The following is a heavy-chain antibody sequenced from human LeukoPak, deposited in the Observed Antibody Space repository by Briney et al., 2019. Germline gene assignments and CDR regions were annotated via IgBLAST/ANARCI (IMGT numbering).Heavy chain of an antibody. CDR3: AKGPADYYYYYDMAV. V-gene: IGHV3-33*06. D-gene: IGHD2-2*01. Sequence: GGSLRLSCAASGFTFRSYGMHWVRQAPGKGLEWVAVIWYDGSNKYYADSVKGRFTSSRDNSKNTLYLQMNSLSADDTAVYYCAKGPADYYYYYDMAVWGKRPTVTVSS. J-gene: IGHJ6*03. CDR2: IWYDGSNK. CDR1: GFTFRSYG.